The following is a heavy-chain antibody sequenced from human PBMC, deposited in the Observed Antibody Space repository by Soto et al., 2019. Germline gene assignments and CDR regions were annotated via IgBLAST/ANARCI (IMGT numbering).Heavy chain of an antibody. CDR3: ASRIPSWVFDY. CDR2: MYAGGDT. V-gene: IGHV3-53*01. J-gene: IGHJ4*01. CDR1: GLSVSDNY. D-gene: IGHD2-21*01. Sequence: GGSLRLSCGASGLSVSDNYMGWVRQAPGRGLEWVSVMYAGGDTHYADSVKGRFTISRDKSENTLYLQMNSLRDEDTGVYFCASRIPSWVFDYWGLGTLVTVSS.